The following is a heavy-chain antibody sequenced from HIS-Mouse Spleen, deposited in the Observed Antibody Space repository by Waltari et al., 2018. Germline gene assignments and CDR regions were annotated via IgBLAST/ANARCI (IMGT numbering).Heavy chain of an antibody. D-gene: IGHD5-18*01. CDR3: AHTRRYSYGFDY. J-gene: IGHJ4*02. V-gene: IGHV2-5*01. CDR2: IYWNDDK. CDR1: GFSLSTSGVG. Sequence: QITLKESGPTLVKPTQTLTLTCTFSGFSLSTSGVGVGWIRQPPGKALEWLALIYWNDDKRYNPSLKSRLTITKYASKNQVVLTMTNMDPVDTATYYCAHTRRYSYGFDYWGQGTLVTVSS.